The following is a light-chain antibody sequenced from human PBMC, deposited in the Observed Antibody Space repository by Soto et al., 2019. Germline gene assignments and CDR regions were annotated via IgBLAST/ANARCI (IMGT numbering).Light chain of an antibody. CDR2: GAC. J-gene: IGKJ1*01. V-gene: IGKV3-15*01. CDR3: QQQSSWPRT. CDR1: QSVGRN. Sequence: VTTHSPTPLSVSPVARALLSCRASQSVGRNLAWCHQKPGRAPRHLTNGACTRATGVPARFSSGGSGTEYTLTTISRLYHEVAADYCQQQSSWPRTFGQGTKVDIK.